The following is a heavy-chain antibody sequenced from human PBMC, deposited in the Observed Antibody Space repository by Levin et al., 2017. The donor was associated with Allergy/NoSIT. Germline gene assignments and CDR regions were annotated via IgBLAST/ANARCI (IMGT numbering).Heavy chain of an antibody. CDR3: AKDFTVAGYDAFDI. J-gene: IGHJ3*02. V-gene: IGHV3-23*01. CDR2: ISTSGDRTHFT. Sequence: PGGSLRLSCAASGFTFSNFVMNWVRQAPGKGLEWVSAISTSGDRTHFTYYADSVKGRFTISRDNSKNTRYLQMNSLRADDTAIYYCAKDFTVAGYDAFDIWGQGTMVTVSS. CDR1: GFTFSNFV. D-gene: IGHD6-19*01.